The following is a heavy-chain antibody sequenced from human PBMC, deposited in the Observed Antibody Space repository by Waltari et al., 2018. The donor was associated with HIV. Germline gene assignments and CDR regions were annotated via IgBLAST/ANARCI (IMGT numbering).Heavy chain of an antibody. CDR3: ARDRGRKSSGYSRRADAFDI. CDR1: GGSISSYY. Sequence: QVQLQESGPGLVKPSETLSLTCTVSGGSISSYYWSWIRQPPGKGLEWIGYIYYSGSTNYNPSLTSRVTISVDTSKNQFALKLSSVTAADTAVYYCARDRGRKSSGYSRRADAFDIWGQGTMVTVSS. D-gene: IGHD3-22*01. J-gene: IGHJ3*02. V-gene: IGHV4-59*01. CDR2: IYYSGST.